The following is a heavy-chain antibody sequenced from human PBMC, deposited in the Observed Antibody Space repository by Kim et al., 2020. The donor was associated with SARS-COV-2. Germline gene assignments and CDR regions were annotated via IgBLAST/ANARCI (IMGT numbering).Heavy chain of an antibody. J-gene: IGHJ6*02. Sequence: SETLSLTCAVSGGSISSSNWWCGVRQPPGKGVGWIGEIYHSGSTNYNPSLKSRVTISVDKSKNQFSLKLSSVTAADTAVYYCAREGFWWGQQLVFRYYGMDVGGQGTTVTVSS. CDR1: GGSISSSNW. D-gene: IGHD6-13*01. CDR3: AREGFWWGQQLVFRYYGMDV. CDR2: IYHSGST. V-gene: IGHV4-4*02.